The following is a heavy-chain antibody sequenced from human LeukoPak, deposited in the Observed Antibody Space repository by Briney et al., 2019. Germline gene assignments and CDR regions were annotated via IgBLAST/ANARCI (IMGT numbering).Heavy chain of an antibody. Sequence: AGGSLRLSCAASGFTFSSYSMNWVRHAPGKGLEGVSSISSSSTYIYYADSVKGRFTISRDNAKNSLYLQMNSLRAEDTAVYYYARDPYSGLFDYWGQGTLVTVSS. J-gene: IGHJ4*02. CDR3: ARDPYSGLFDY. V-gene: IGHV3-21*01. CDR2: ISSSSTYI. D-gene: IGHD4-11*01. CDR1: GFTFSSYS.